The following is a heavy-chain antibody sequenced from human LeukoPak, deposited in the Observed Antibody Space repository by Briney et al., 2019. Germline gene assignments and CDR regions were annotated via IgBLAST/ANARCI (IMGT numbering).Heavy chain of an antibody. D-gene: IGHD1-26*01. CDR1: GGSISDYY. V-gene: IGHV4-59*01. CDR3: ARGHSGSYSGY. Sequence: SETLSLTCTVSGGSISDYYRGWIRQPPGKGLEWIGYFYNSGRSTYNPSLKSRVTISVDTSKNQFSLKLSSVTAADTAVYYCARGHSGSYSGYWGQGTLVTVSS. J-gene: IGHJ4*02. CDR2: FYNSGRS.